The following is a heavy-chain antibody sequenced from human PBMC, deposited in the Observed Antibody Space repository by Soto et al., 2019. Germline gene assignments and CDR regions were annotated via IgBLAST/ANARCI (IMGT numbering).Heavy chain of an antibody. V-gene: IGHV1-3*01. CDR3: ARDKMVAAISGWFDP. CDR1: GYTFTSYA. D-gene: IGHD2-15*01. J-gene: IGHJ5*02. CDR2: INAGNGNT. Sequence: ASVKVSCKASGYTFTSYAMHWVRQAPGQRLEWMGWINAGNGNTKYSQKFQGRVTITRDTSASTAYMELSSLRSEDTAVYYCARDKMVAAISGWFDPWGQGTLVTVSS.